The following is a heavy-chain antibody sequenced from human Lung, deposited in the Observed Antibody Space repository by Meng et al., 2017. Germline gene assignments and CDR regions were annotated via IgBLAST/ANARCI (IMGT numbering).Heavy chain of an antibody. Sequence: ASVKVSCKASGYTFPDYWLHWVRRAPGQGLEWMGRIDPKSGDTQYAQRFQGRVTMTGDTSISTAYMELSGLRSDDTAMYYCARDEDISAAGKLFGAYWGQGNRVT. CDR1: GYTFPDYW. J-gene: IGHJ4*02. D-gene: IGHD6-13*01. CDR3: ARDEDISAAGKLFGAY. CDR2: IDPKSGDT. V-gene: IGHV1-2*06.